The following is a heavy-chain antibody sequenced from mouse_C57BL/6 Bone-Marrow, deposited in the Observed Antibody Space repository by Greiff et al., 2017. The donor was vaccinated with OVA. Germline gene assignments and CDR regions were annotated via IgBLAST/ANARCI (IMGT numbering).Heavy chain of an antibody. D-gene: IGHD2-4*01. J-gene: IGHJ3*01. CDR1: GFSLTSYG. V-gene: IGHV2-3*01. CDR2: IWGDGST. CDR3: AKQGIYYDYDGVAY. Sequence: VKVVESGPGLVAPSQSLSITCTVSGFSLTSYGVSWVRQPPGKGLEWLGVIWGDGSTNYHSALISRLSISKDNSKSQVFLKLNSLQTDDTATYYCAKQGIYYDYDGVAYWGQGTLVTVSA.